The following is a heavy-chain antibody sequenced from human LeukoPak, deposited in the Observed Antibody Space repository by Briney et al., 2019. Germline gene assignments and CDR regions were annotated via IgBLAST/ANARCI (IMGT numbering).Heavy chain of an antibody. CDR3: ARGPITTRSPFDY. CDR2: IIPIFGTA. Sequence: SVKVSCKSSGYTFTSYGISWVRQAPGQGLEWMGGIIPIFGTANYAQKFQGRVTITADESTSTAYMELSSLRSEDTAVYYCARGPITTRSPFDYWGQGTLVTVSS. D-gene: IGHD3-22*01. CDR1: GYTFTSYG. J-gene: IGHJ4*02. V-gene: IGHV1-69*13.